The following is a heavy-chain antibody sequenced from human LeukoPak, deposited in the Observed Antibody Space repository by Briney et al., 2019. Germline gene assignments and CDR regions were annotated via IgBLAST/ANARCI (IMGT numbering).Heavy chain of an antibody. V-gene: IGHV3-30*18. CDR1: GFTFSSYG. CDR3: AKDLGRVAVVSDVEAFDI. D-gene: IGHD6-19*01. J-gene: IGHJ3*02. CDR2: ISYDGSNK. Sequence: GGSLRLSCAASGFTFSSYGMHWVRQAPGKGLEWVAVISYDGSNKYYADSVKGRFTISRDNSKNTLYLQMNSLRAEDTAVYYCAKDLGRVAVVSDVEAFDIWGQGTMVTVSS.